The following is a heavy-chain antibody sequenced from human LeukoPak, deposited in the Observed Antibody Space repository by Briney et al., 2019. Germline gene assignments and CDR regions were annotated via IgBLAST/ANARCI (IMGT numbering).Heavy chain of an antibody. CDR3: AKIAIVEMATISPRPRPLETLPDY. Sequence: PGGSLRLSCAASGFTFSSYGMHWVRQAPGKGLEWVAFIRYDGSNKYYADSVKGRFTISRDNSKNTLYLQMNSLRAEDTAVYYCAKIAIVEMATISPRPRPLETLPDYWGQGTLVTVSS. CDR2: IRYDGSNK. D-gene: IGHD5-24*01. V-gene: IGHV3-30*02. J-gene: IGHJ4*02. CDR1: GFTFSSYG.